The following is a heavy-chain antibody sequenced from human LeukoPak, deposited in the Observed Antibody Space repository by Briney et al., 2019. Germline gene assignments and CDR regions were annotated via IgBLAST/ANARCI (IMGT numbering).Heavy chain of an antibody. CDR3: AREAGCSSTSCYSGFDY. J-gene: IGHJ4*02. V-gene: IGHV1-69*05. CDR1: GGTFSSYA. CDR2: IIPIFGTA. Sequence: SVKVSCKASGGTFSSYAISWVRQAPGQGLEWMGGIIPIFGTANYAQKFQGRVTITTDESTSTAYMELSSLRSEDTAVYYCAREAGCSSTSCYSGFDYWGQGTLVTVSS. D-gene: IGHD2-2*01.